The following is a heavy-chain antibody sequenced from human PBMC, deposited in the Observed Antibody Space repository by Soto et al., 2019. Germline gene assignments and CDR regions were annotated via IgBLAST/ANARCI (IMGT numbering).Heavy chain of an antibody. D-gene: IGHD2-21*01. J-gene: IGHJ6*02. CDR2: ISSSSSTI. Sequence: PGGSLRLSCAASGFTFSSYSMNWVRQAPGKGQEWVSYISSSSSTIYYADSVKGRFTISRDNAKNSLYLQMNSLRDEDKAVYYCPRDVRSIHKKHFGMEFWGQGTTVPV. CDR1: GFTFSSYS. V-gene: IGHV3-48*02. CDR3: PRDVRSIHKKHFGMEF.